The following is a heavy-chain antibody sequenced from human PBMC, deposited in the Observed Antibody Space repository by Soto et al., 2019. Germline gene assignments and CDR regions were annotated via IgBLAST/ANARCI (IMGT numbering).Heavy chain of an antibody. J-gene: IGHJ4*02. Sequence: SETLSLTCTVSGGSISSYYWIWIRQPPVNGLEFIGYIYYIFSTNYNPSLKSRFTISLYTSKNHFSLKLSSVTAAYTAVYYCARNHGGCYGDWDYWGQGTMVTVSS. D-gene: IGHD2-15*01. V-gene: IGHV4-59*08. CDR1: GGSISSYY. CDR3: ARNHGGCYGDWDY. CDR2: IYYIFST.